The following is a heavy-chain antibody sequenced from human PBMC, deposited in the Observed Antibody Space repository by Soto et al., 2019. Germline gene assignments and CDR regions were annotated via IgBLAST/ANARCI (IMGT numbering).Heavy chain of an antibody. J-gene: IGHJ4*02. Sequence: GGSLRLSCAASGITFSSYAMSWVRQAPGKGLEWISTVSGSGGNTYYADSVKGRFTISRDNIENTLYLQMISLRAEDMAIYYCAKGPHSSGWHYFDYWGQGTLVTVSS. V-gene: IGHV3-23*01. CDR2: VSGSGGNT. D-gene: IGHD6-19*01. CDR1: GITFSSYA. CDR3: AKGPHSSGWHYFDY.